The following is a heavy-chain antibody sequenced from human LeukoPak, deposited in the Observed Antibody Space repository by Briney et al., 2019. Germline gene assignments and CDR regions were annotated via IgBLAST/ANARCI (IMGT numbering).Heavy chain of an antibody. V-gene: IGHV3-30-3*01. CDR3: VKDRTGTYTLDY. CDR2: ISDDGSRQ. CDR1: GFTFSNYA. Sequence: GRSLRLSCAATGFTFSNYAIHWGRQAPGKGLEWVAFISDDGSRQHYADSVKGRFTISRDNSKNTLNLQKNSLTAEDTAVYYCVKDRTGTYTLDYWGQGTLVTVSS. J-gene: IGHJ4*02. D-gene: IGHD3-10*01.